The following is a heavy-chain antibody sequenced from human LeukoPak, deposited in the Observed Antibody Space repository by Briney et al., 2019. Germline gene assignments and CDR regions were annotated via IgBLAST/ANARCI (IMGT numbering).Heavy chain of an antibody. J-gene: IGHJ4*02. D-gene: IGHD3-9*01. CDR1: GGSISSSSYY. CDR3: ARGTIWYYFDY. CDR2: IYYSGST. Sequence: PSETLSFTCTVSGGSISSSSYYWGWIRQAPGKGLEWIGSIYYSGSTYYNPSLKSRVTISVDTSKNQFSLKLSSVTVADTAVYYCARGTIWYYFDYWGQGTLVTVSS. V-gene: IGHV4-39*07.